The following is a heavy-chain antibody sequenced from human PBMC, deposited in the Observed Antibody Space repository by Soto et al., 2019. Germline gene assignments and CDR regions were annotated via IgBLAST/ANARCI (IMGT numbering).Heavy chain of an antibody. CDR2: ISSSGSTI. CDR1: GFTFSSFE. V-gene: IGHV3-48*03. CDR3: ARSVTHFDY. D-gene: IGHD4-17*01. Sequence: EVQLVESGGGLVQPGGSLRLSCAASGFTFSSFEMNWVRQAPGKGLEWVSYISSSGSTIYYADSVKGRFTISRDNAKNSLYLQVNSLRAEDTAIYYCARSVTHFDYRGQGTLVTVSS. J-gene: IGHJ4*02.